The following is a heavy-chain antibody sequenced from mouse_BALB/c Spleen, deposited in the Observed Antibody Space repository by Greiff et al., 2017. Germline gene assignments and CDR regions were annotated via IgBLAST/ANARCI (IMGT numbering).Heavy chain of an antibody. CDR3: ARDARPQNYYAMDY. J-gene: IGHJ4*01. Sequence: EVKLVESGGGLVQPGGSLRLSCATSGFTFSDFYMEWVRQPPGKRLEWIAASRNKANDYTTEYSASVKGRFIVSRDTSQSILYLQMNALRAEDTAIYDCARDARPQNYYAMDYWGQGTSVTVSS. V-gene: IGHV7-1*02. CDR2: SRNKANDYTT. CDR1: GFTFSDFY.